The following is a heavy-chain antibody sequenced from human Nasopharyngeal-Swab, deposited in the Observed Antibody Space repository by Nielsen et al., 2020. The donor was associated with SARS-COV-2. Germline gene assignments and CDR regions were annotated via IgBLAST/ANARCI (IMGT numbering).Heavy chain of an antibody. V-gene: IGHV5-51*01. CDR3: ARDKGVYSSSSRGAFDI. CDR2: IYPGDSDT. J-gene: IGHJ3*02. Sequence: GGSLRLSCKGSGSSFTSYWIGWVRQMPGKGLEWMGIIYPGDSDTRYSPSFQGQVTISADKSISTAYLQWSSLKASDTAMYYCARDKGVYSSSSRGAFDIWGQGTMVTVSS. CDR1: GSSFTSYW. D-gene: IGHD6-6*01.